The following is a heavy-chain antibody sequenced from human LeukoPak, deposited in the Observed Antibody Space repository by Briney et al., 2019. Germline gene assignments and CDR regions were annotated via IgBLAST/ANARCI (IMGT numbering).Heavy chain of an antibody. D-gene: IGHD6-19*01. Sequence: PSETLSLTCTVSGGSISSSSYYWSWIRQPAGKGLEWIGRIYTSGSTNYNPSLKSRVTMSVDTSKNQFSLKLSSVIAADTAVYYCARGDSSGWSDDAFDIWGQGTMVTVSS. CDR2: IYTSGST. J-gene: IGHJ3*02. V-gene: IGHV4-61*02. CDR1: GGSISSSSYY. CDR3: ARGDSSGWSDDAFDI.